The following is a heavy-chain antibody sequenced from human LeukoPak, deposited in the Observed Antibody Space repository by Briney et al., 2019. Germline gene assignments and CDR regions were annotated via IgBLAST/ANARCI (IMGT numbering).Heavy chain of an antibody. CDR2: IYPGDSDT. CDR1: GYSFTSYW. Sequence: GESLKISCKGSGYSFTSYWIGWVRQMPGKGLEWIGIIYPGDSDTRYSPSFQGQVTISADKSISTAYLQWSSLKASDTAMYYCARQPRYCSSTSCPTYPDYWGQGTLVTVSS. J-gene: IGHJ4*02. V-gene: IGHV5-51*01. CDR3: ARQPRYCSSTSCPTYPDY. D-gene: IGHD2-2*01.